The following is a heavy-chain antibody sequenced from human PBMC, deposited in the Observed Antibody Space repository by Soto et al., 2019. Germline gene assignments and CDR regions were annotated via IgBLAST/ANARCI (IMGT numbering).Heavy chain of an antibody. D-gene: IGHD2-2*01. Sequence: QVQLVQSGAEVKKPGASVKVSCKASGYTFTSYYMHWVRQAPGQGLEWMGIINPSGGSTSYAQKFQGRVTMTRDTSTSTVYMELSSLRSEDTAVYYCAREAQFVVVPGDGFDPWGQGTLVTVSS. CDR3: AREAQFVVVPGDGFDP. J-gene: IGHJ5*02. V-gene: IGHV1-46*03. CDR2: INPSGGST. CDR1: GYTFTSYY.